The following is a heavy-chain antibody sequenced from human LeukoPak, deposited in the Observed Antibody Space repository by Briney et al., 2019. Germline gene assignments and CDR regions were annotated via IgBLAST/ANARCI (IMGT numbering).Heavy chain of an antibody. CDR3: ARDRAGYSSGWFDY. Sequence: SETLSLTCIVSNSSISSDYYWGWIRQPPGKGLEWIGYIYYSGSTNYNPSLKSRVTISVDTSKNQFSLKLSSVTAADTAVYYCARDRAGYSSGWFDYWGQGTLVTVSS. J-gene: IGHJ4*02. CDR2: IYYSGST. V-gene: IGHV4-61*01. CDR1: NSSISSDYY. D-gene: IGHD6-19*01.